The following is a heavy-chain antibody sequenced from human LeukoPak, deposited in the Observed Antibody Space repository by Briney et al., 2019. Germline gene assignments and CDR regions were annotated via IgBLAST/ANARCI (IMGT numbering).Heavy chain of an antibody. CDR1: GGSISSSSYY. V-gene: IGHV4-39*01. Sequence: KTSETLSLTCTVSGGSISSSSYYWGWIRQPPGKGLEWIGSIYYSGSTYYNPSLKSRVTISVDTSKNQFSLKLSSVTAADTAVYYCARLTRFDYWGQGTLVTVSS. CDR3: ARLTRFDY. J-gene: IGHJ4*02. CDR2: IYYSGST.